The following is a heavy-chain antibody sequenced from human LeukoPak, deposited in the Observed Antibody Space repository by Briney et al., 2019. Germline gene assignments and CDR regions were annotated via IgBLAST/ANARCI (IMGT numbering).Heavy chain of an antibody. D-gene: IGHD1-26*01. CDR1: GFTFSTYA. J-gene: IGHJ3*02. CDR3: VKDRVPSSGTYSHAFEI. V-gene: IGHV3-64D*06. CDR2: ISGNGGIT. Sequence: PGGSLRLSCSASGFTFSTYAMHWVRQAPGKGLEYVSTISGNGGITSYADSVKGRFTISRDISKNTLYLQLSSLRAEDTAVYYRVKDRVPSSGTYSHAFEIWGRGTMVTVSS.